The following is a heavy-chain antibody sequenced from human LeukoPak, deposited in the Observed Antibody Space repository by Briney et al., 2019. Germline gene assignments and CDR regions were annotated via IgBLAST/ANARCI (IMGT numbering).Heavy chain of an antibody. Sequence: GESLKISCKGSGYSFTTYWIGWVRQMPGKGLEWMGIIHPGESDTRYSPSFQGQVTISADKSISTASLQWSSLKASDTAMYYCARFIAGRWFDYWGQGSLVTVSS. CDR3: ARFIAGRWFDY. J-gene: IGHJ4*02. CDR1: GYSFTTYW. CDR2: IHPGESDT. D-gene: IGHD4-23*01. V-gene: IGHV5-51*01.